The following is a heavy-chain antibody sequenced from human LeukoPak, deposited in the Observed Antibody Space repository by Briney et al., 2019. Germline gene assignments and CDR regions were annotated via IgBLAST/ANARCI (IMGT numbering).Heavy chain of an antibody. V-gene: IGHV3-11*01. D-gene: IGHD3-3*01. CDR1: GFTFSDYY. J-gene: IGHJ6*02. Sequence: PGGSLRLSCAASGFTFSDYYMSWIRQAPGKGLEWVSYISSSGSTIYYADSVKGRFTISRDNAKNSLYLQMNSLRAEDTAVYYCARTYYDFSYYYGMDVWGQGTTVTVSS. CDR2: ISSSGSTI. CDR3: ARTYYDFSYYYGMDV.